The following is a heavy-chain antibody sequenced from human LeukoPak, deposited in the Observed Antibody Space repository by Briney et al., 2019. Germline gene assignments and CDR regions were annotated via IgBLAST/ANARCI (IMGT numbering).Heavy chain of an antibody. J-gene: IGHJ4*02. CDR1: GYTFTSYY. Sequence: ASVKVSCKASGYTFTSYYMHWVRQAPGQGLEWMGIINPSGGSTSYAQKFQGRVTMTRDTSTSTVYTELSSLRSEDTAVYYCARPNYYGSGSYHFDYWGQGTLVTVSS. V-gene: IGHV1-46*01. CDR2: INPSGGST. CDR3: ARPNYYGSGSYHFDY. D-gene: IGHD3-10*01.